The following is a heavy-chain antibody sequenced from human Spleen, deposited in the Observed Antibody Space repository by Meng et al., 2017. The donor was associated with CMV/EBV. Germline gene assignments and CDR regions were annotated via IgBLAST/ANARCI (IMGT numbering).Heavy chain of an antibody. CDR2: ISSSSSYI. J-gene: IGHJ6*02. Sequence: GESLKISCAASGFTFDDYGMSWVRQAPGKGLEWVSSISSSSSYIYYADSVKGRFTISRDNAKNSLYLQMNSLRAEDTAVYYCARAYYDFWNGYYNDYYYYGMDVWGQGTTVTVSS. CDR3: ARAYYDFWNGYYNDYYYYGMDV. V-gene: IGHV3-21*01. D-gene: IGHD3-3*01. CDR1: GFTFDDYG.